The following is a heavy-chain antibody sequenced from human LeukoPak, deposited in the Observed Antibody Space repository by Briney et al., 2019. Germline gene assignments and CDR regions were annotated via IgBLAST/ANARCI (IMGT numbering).Heavy chain of an antibody. CDR1: GFTFSSYA. J-gene: IGHJ4*02. Sequence: GGSLRLSCAASGFTFSSYAMSWVRQAPGKGLEWVSSISGSGAGTYYADSVQGRFTISRDNSKNTLYLQMNSLRVEDTAIYYCAKEMSYYSPSNYWGQGTLVTVSS. CDR2: ISGSGAGT. D-gene: IGHD1-26*01. V-gene: IGHV3-23*01. CDR3: AKEMSYYSPSNY.